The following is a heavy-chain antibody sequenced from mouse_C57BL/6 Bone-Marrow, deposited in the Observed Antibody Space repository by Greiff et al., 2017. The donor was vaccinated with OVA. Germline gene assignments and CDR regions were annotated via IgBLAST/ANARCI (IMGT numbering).Heavy chain of an antibody. J-gene: IGHJ1*03. V-gene: IGHV1-61*01. CDR1: GYTFTSYW. CDR2: IYPSDSET. CDR3: AIEHLCLGGCYFDD. D-gene: IGHD6-2*01. Sequence: VQLQQPGAELVRPGSSVKLSCKASGYTFTSYWMDWVKQRPGQGLEWIGNIYPSDSETHYNQKFKDKATLTVDKSSSTAYMQLSSLTSEDSAFYYCAIEHLCLGGCYFDDWGTGTTVTVSS.